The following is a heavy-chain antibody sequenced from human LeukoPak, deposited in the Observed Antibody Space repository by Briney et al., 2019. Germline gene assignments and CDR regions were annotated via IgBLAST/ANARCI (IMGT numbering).Heavy chain of an antibody. CDR2: IYYSGGT. D-gene: IGHD2-15*01. V-gene: IGHV4-39*01. Sequence: SETLSLTCTVSGGSISSSSYYWGWIRQPPGKGLEWIGSIYYSGGTYYNPSLKSRVTISVDTSKNQFSLKLSSVTAADTAVYYCARGDCSGGSCYRDYYYYGMDVWGQGTTVTVSS. CDR3: ARGDCSGGSCYRDYYYYGMDV. CDR1: GGSISSSSYY. J-gene: IGHJ6*02.